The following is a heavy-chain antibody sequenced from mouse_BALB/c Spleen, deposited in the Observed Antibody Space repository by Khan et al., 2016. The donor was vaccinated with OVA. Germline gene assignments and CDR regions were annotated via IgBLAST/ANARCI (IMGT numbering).Heavy chain of an antibody. D-gene: IGHD4-1*01. J-gene: IGHJ2*01. V-gene: IGHV14-3*02. Sequence: VQLQQSGAELVKPGASVKLSCTASGFNIKDTHMHWVKQRPEQGLEWIGRIDPANDNSKYDPRFQGKATITADTSSNTAYLHLSSLTSEDTAVYYGAPAGTGDYFDYWGQGTPLPVSS. CDR2: IDPANDNS. CDR3: APAGTGDYFDY. CDR1: GFNIKDTH.